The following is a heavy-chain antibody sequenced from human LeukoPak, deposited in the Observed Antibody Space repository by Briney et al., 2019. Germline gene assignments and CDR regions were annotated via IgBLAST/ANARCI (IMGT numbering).Heavy chain of an antibody. D-gene: IGHD3-22*01. CDR1: GGSFSGYY. V-gene: IGHV4-34*01. CDR2: INHSGST. J-gene: IGHJ3*02. CDR3: ARDEHYYDSRGENAFDI. Sequence: SETLSLTCAVYGGSFSGYYWSWIRQPPGKGLEWIGEINHSGSTNYNPSLKSRVTMSVDTSKNQFSLKLSSVTAADTAVYYCARDEHYYDSRGENAFDIWGQGTMVTVSS.